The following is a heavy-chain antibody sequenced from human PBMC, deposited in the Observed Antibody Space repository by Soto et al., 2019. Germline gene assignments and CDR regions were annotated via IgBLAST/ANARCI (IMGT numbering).Heavy chain of an antibody. D-gene: IGHD3-10*01. J-gene: IGHJ4*02. V-gene: IGHV3-66*01. Sequence: GGSLRLSCAASGFTVSSKYMTWVRQAPGKGLEWVSLIQSGGTTYYADSVKGRFTISRDTSENTLHLQMDSLRVEDTAVYYCARDDGSGSYLVYYFDYWGQGTLVTVSS. CDR2: IQSGGTT. CDR1: GFTVSSKY. CDR3: ARDDGSGSYLVYYFDY.